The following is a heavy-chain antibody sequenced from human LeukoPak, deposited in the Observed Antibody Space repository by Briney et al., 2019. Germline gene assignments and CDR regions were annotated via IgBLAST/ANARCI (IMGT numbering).Heavy chain of an antibody. Sequence: ASVKVSCKASGYTFTSYGISWVRQAPGQGLEWMGWISAYNGNTNYAQKLQGRVTMTTDTSTSTAYMELRSLRSDDTAVYYCARRKYYYGSGSYSDDYWGQGTLVTVSS. CDR2: ISAYNGNT. D-gene: IGHD3-10*01. V-gene: IGHV1-18*01. CDR3: ARRKYYYGSGSYSDDY. CDR1: GYTFTSYG. J-gene: IGHJ4*02.